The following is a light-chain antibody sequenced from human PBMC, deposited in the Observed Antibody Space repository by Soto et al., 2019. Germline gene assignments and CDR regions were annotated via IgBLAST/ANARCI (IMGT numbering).Light chain of an antibody. CDR1: QSVSRY. CDR3: QQRSNWPPIT. Sequence: IVLTQSPGSLSFSPWERATLSCSASQSVSRYLAWYQQKPGQAPRLLIYDASNRATGIPARFSGSGSGTDFTLTISSLEPEDFAVYYCQQRSNWPPITFGQGTRLEIK. CDR2: DAS. V-gene: IGKV3-11*01. J-gene: IGKJ5*01.